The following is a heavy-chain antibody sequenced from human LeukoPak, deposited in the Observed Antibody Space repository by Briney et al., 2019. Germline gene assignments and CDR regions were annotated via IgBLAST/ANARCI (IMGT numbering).Heavy chain of an antibody. J-gene: IGHJ3*02. CDR1: GGSISSSSYY. Sequence: PSETLSLTCTVSGGSISSSSYYWGWIRQPPGKGLEWIGSIYYSGSTYYNPSLKSRVTISVDTSKNQFSLKLSSVTAADTAVYYCARAEDGKADAFDIWGQGTMVTVSS. CDR3: ARAEDGKADAFDI. CDR2: IYYSGST. D-gene: IGHD5-24*01. V-gene: IGHV4-39*07.